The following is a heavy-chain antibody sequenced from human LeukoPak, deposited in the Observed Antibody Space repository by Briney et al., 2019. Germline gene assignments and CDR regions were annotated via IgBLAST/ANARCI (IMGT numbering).Heavy chain of an antibody. Sequence: GGSLRLSCAASGFTFSSYWMSWMRQAPGKGLEWVANIKFDGNEEYYVDSVKGRFTISRDNAKNSLYLQLNSLRVEDTAVYYCKSGGAAPGSFDYWGQGTLVTVSP. V-gene: IGHV3-7*01. CDR2: IKFDGNEE. CDR1: GFTFSSYW. D-gene: IGHD1-1*01. CDR3: KSGGAAPGSFDY. J-gene: IGHJ4*02.